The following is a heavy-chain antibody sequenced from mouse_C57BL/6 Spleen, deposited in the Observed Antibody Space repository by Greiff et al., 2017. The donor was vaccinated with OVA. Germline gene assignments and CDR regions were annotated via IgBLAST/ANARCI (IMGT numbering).Heavy chain of an antibody. CDR1: GYTFTSYW. CDR2: IDPSDSYT. CDR3: ARGDGEAWFAY. Sequence: QVQLQQPGAELVMPGASVKLSCKASGYTFTSYWMHWVKQRPGQGLEWIGEIDPSDSYTNYNQKFKGKSTLTVDKSSSTAYMQLSSLTSEDSAVYYCARGDGEAWFAYWGQGTLVTVSA. V-gene: IGHV1-69*01. J-gene: IGHJ3*01. D-gene: IGHD3-3*01.